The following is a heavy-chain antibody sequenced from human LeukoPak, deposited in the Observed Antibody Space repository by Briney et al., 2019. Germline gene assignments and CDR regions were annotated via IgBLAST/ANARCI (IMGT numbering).Heavy chain of an antibody. CDR2: IHYSGST. V-gene: IGHV4-59*08. J-gene: IGHJ5*02. Sequence: SETLSRTCTVSGSSISGYYWSWIRQPPGKGLEWIGYIHYSGSTNYNPSLKNRISMSLVTSKTQFALKLTSVTAADTAVYYCVRQFDIDNWFDPWGQGALVTVSS. CDR1: GSSISGYY. CDR3: VRQFDIDNWFDP. D-gene: IGHD3-10*01.